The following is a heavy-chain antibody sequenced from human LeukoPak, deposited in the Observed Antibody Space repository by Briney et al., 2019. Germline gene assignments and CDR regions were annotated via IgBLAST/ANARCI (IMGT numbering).Heavy chain of an antibody. J-gene: IGHJ6*03. CDR1: GFTFSSYW. D-gene: IGHD2-2*01. CDR3: ARVKEPAADYYYYMDV. Sequence: GGSLRLSCAASGFTFSSYWMSWVRQAPGKGLEWVANIKQDGSEKYYVDSVKGRFTISRDNAKNSLYLQMNSLRAEDTAVYYCARVKEPAADYYYYMDVWGKGTTVTVSS. CDR2: IKQDGSEK. V-gene: IGHV3-7*01.